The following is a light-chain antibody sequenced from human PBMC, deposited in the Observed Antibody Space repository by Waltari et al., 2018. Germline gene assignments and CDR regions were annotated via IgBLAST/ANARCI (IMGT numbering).Light chain of an antibody. J-gene: IGKJ1*01. V-gene: IGKV3-15*01. CDR1: QSVTSN. Sequence: ETVMTQSPATLSVSPGESATLSCRASQSVTSNLAWYQQKPGQAPRPLIYGASTRATGIPARFSGSGSATEFTLTISSLQSEDFAVYYCKHYNNWPRTFGQGTKVEIK. CDR3: KHYNNWPRT. CDR2: GAS.